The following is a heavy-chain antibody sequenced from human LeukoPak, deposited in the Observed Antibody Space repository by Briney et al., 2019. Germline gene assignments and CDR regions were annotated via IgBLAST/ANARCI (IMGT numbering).Heavy chain of an antibody. V-gene: IGHV3-48*03. J-gene: IGHJ3*02. CDR2: ISSSGSTI. Sequence: PGGSLRLSCAASGFTLSSYEMNWVRQAPGKGLEWVSYISSSGSTIYYADSVKGRFTISRDNSKNTLYLQMNSLRAEDTAVYYCARGGSYLSAFDIWGQGTMVTVSS. CDR1: GFTLSSYE. D-gene: IGHD1-26*01. CDR3: ARGGSYLSAFDI.